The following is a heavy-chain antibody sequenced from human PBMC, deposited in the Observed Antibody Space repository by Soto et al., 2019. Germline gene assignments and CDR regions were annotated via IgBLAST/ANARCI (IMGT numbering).Heavy chain of an antibody. Sequence: KTSETLSLTCTVSGGSISSSSYYWGWIRQPPGKGLEWIGSIYYSGSTYYNPSLKSRVTISVDTSKNQFSLKLSSMTAADTAVYYCATTDTGANWFDPWGQGTLVTVSS. CDR3: ATTDTGANWFDP. D-gene: IGHD7-27*01. J-gene: IGHJ5*02. V-gene: IGHV4-39*01. CDR2: IYYSGST. CDR1: GGSISSSSYY.